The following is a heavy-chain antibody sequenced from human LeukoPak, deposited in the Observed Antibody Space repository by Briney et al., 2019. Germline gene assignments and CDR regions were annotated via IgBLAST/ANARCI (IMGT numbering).Heavy chain of an antibody. J-gene: IGHJ4*02. CDR2: IKQDGSEK. CDR1: GFTLSSYW. D-gene: IGHD1-26*01. V-gene: IGHV3-7*03. Sequence: PGGSLRLSCAASGFTLSSYWMSWVRQAPGRGLEWVANIKQDGSEKYYVDSVKGRFTISRDNAKNSLYLRMNSLRAEDTAVYYCAKATTVVGATYFDYWGQGTLVTVSS. CDR3: AKATTVVGATYFDY.